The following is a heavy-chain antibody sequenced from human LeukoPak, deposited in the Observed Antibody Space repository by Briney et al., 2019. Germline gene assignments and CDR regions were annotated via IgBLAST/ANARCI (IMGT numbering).Heavy chain of an antibody. J-gene: IGHJ3*01. D-gene: IGHD3-16*01. CDR2: IYNSGST. CDR1: GGSISSHY. CDR3: ARDDYDVFDAFDV. V-gene: IGHV4-59*08. Sequence: SETLSLTRTVSGGSISSHYWSWIRQPPGKGLEWIGYIYNSGSTNYNPSLKSRVTISLDTSKEQFSLKLTSVTAADTAVYFCARDDYDVFDAFDVWGQGTVVTVSS.